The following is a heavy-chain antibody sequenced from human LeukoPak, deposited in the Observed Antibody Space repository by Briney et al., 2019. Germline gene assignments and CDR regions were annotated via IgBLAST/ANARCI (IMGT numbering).Heavy chain of an antibody. Sequence: QPGRSLRLSCAASGFSFSSYGMHWVRQAPGKGLEWVAVISHDGSDNHYADSVKGRFTISRDNSKNTVYLQMGSQRPEDTAVYFCAKELYFGSGSYPDYWGQGTLVRVSS. J-gene: IGHJ4*02. V-gene: IGHV3-30*18. CDR3: AKELYFGSGSYPDY. CDR2: ISHDGSDN. D-gene: IGHD3-10*01. CDR1: GFSFSSYG.